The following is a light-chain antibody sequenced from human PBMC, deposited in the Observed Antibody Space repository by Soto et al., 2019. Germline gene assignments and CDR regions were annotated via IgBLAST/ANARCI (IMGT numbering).Light chain of an antibody. V-gene: IGKV3-20*01. Sequence: EIVLTQSPGTLSLSPGERATLSCRASQSVSSSYLAWYQQKPGQAPRLLIYGASSRATGIPDRFSGRGYGTDFTLTISRLEPEDCEVYDCQQYGSSPWTFGQGTKVEIK. CDR1: QSVSSSY. J-gene: IGKJ1*01. CDR3: QQYGSSPWT. CDR2: GAS.